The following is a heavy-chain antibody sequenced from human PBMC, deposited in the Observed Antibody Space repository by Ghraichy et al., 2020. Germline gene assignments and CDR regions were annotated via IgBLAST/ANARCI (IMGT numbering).Heavy chain of an antibody. Sequence: SVKVSCKASGGTFSSYAISWVRQAPGQGLEWMGGIIPIFGTANYAQKFQGRVTITADESTSTAYMELSSLRSEDTAMYYCARDLMGYCSGGSCFGYHWGQGTLVTVSS. CDR2: IIPIFGTA. V-gene: IGHV1-69*13. D-gene: IGHD2-15*01. CDR1: GGTFSSYA. CDR3: ARDLMGYCSGGSCFGYH. J-gene: IGHJ5*02.